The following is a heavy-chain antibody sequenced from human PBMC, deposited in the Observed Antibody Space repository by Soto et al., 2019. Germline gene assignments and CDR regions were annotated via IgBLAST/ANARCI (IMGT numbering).Heavy chain of an antibody. Sequence: QEQLVEAGGGEVQPGTSLRVSCVASGFTFNEYGMHWVRQAPGKGLEWVAVVSSDGTKTYYGDFVKGRLTIYRDNSKNTVYLHMSSLRPEDSGVYYCAKDLRQGASGATVYGMDVWGQGTTVTVSS. J-gene: IGHJ6*02. CDR1: GFTFNEYG. CDR3: AKDLRQGASGATVYGMDV. V-gene: IGHV3-30*18. CDR2: VSSDGTKT. D-gene: IGHD5-12*01.